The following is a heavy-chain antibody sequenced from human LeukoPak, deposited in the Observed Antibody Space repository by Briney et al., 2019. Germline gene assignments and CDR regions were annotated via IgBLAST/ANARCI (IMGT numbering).Heavy chain of an antibody. CDR3: ARPYDTYCSVGGCYVDY. J-gene: IGHJ4*02. CDR2: IYPGDSDT. D-gene: IGHD2-15*01. CDR1: GCSFTNYW. V-gene: IGHV5-51*01. Sequence: GESLKISCKGSGCSFTNYWIGWVRQMPGQGLEWMGIIYPGDSDTRYSPSFQGQVTISADKSISTAYLQWSSLKASDTAMYYCARPYDTYCSVGGCYVDYWGQGTLVTVSS.